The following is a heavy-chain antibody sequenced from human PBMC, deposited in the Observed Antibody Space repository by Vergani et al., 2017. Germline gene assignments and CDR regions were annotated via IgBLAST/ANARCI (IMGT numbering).Heavy chain of an antibody. D-gene: IGHD2-15*01. Sequence: EVQLLQSGGGVIQPGGSVRLSCAASGFTFSACPMTWVRQAPGKGLEWVSAISARCPSTYYADSVNGRFTISRDNSKKMMSLQMNSLRVEDTAVYYCARGGKGIIMVVPSTHLWGQGTQVSVS. V-gene: IGHV3-23*01. CDR3: ARGGKGIIMVVPSTHL. CDR1: GFTFSACP. CDR2: ISARCPST. J-gene: IGHJ4*02.